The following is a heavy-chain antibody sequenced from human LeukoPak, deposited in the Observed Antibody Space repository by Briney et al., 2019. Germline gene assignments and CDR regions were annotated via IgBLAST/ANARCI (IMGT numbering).Heavy chain of an antibody. D-gene: IGHD3-10*01. CDR3: ARDNEVRGVRDAFDI. CDR2: ISAYNGNT. Sequence: GASVKVSCKASGGTFSSYAISWVRQAPGQGLEWMGWISAYNGNTNYAQKLQGRVTMTTDTSTSTAYMELRSLRSDDTAVYYCARDNEVRGVRDAFDIWGQGTMVTVSS. CDR1: GGTFSSYA. J-gene: IGHJ3*02. V-gene: IGHV1-18*01.